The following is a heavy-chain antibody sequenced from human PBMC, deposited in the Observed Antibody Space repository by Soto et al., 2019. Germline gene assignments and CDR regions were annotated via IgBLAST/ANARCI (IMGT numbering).Heavy chain of an antibody. Sequence: TGETLRLSCAASGFTVSSNYKCWVRQAPRKGLEWVSVIYSEGTPYYADSPTVRFTITRENSTNTLYLHMNNLSADATAVSYCLRSTYYDFVMYASDNHAMDVWGQGTTVTVSS. CDR2: IYSEGTP. CDR1: GFTVSSNY. J-gene: IGHJ6*02. V-gene: IGHV3-53*01. CDR3: LRSTYYDFVMYASDNHAMDV. D-gene: IGHD3-3*01.